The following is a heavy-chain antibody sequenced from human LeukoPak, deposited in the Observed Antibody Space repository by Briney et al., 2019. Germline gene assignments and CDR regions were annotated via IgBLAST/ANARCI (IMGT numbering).Heavy chain of an antibody. V-gene: IGHV3-30*01. CDR1: GFTFSSYA. D-gene: IGHD1-7*01. J-gene: IGHJ6*03. CDR2: ISYDGSNK. Sequence: TGGSLRLSCAASGFTFSSYAMHWVRQAPGKGLEWVAVISYDGSNKYYADSVKGRFTISRDNSKNTLYVQMNSLRGEDTAVYYCARGPELRDPRYYYYYMDVWGKGTTVTVSS. CDR3: ARGPELRDPRYYYYYMDV.